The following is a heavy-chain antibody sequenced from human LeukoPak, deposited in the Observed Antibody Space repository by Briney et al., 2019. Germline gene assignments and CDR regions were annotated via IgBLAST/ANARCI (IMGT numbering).Heavy chain of an antibody. J-gene: IGHJ4*02. V-gene: IGHV3-7*01. CDR1: GFTFSYYW. CDR3: ARDGYSSSFYFDY. Sequence: GGSLRLSCAASGFTFSYYWMTWVRQAPGKGLEWVANIKEGGSENYSVDPVKGRFTISRDNAKNTLYLQMNSLRAEDTAVYYCARDGYSSSFYFDYWGQGTLVTVSS. CDR2: IKEGGSEN. D-gene: IGHD6-6*01.